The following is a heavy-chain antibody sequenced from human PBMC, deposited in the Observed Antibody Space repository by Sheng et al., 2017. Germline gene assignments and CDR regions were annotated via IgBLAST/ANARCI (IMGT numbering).Heavy chain of an antibody. CDR2: IIPILGIA. CDR1: GGTFSSYA. CDR3: ARAVRGYRTYYYYMDV. J-gene: IGHJ6*03. V-gene: IGHV1-69*04. D-gene: IGHD5-18*01. Sequence: QVQLVQSGAEVKKPGSSVKVSCKASGGTFSSYAISWVRQAPGQGLEWMGGIIPILGIANYAQKFQGRVTITADKSTSTAYMELSSLRSEDTAVYYCARAVRGYRTYYYYMDVWGKGTTVTVSS.